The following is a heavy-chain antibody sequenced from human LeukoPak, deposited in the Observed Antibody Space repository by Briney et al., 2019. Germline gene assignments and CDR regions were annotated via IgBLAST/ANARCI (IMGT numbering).Heavy chain of an antibody. CDR1: GFTFNDYD. J-gene: IGHJ5*02. Sequence: PSGGSLRLSCGASGFTFNDYDMIWLPQAPGKGLEGVSGITFNGDKTGYADSVKGRFAISRDNTKNSLYLQMSSLRAEDTALYYCARDPFCSSAAGCNFEDWFDPWGPGTLVTVSS. CDR3: ARDPFCSSAAGCNFEDWFDP. CDR2: ITFNGDKT. D-gene: IGHD2-2*01. V-gene: IGHV3-20*04.